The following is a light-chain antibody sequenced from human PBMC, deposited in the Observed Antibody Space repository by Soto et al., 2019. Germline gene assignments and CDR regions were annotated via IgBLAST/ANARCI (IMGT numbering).Light chain of an antibody. CDR1: QSVGSY. CDR2: SAS. J-gene: IGKJ3*01. V-gene: IGKV3-20*01. CDR3: QRYGNSRVT. Sequence: IVLTQSPGTLSLSPGERATLSCRASQSVGSYLAWYQQKPGQAPRLLIYSASSRATGVADRFSGSGSGTDFTLTISRLEPEDFAVYYCQRYGNSRVTFGPGTKVDI.